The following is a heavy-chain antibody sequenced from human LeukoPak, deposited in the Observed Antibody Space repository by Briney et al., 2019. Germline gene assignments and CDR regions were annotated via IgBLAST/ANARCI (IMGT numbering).Heavy chain of an antibody. V-gene: IGHV4-61*02. J-gene: IGHJ4*02. CDR2: IYTSGST. D-gene: IGHD2-2*01. CDR3: AREHSYCSSTSCYGGSDY. CDR1: GGSISSGSYY. Sequence: PSETLSLTCTVSGGSISSGSYYWSWIRQPAGNGLEWIGRIYTSGSTNYNPSLKSRVTISVDTSKNQFSLKLSSVTAADTAVYYCAREHSYCSSTSCYGGSDYWGQGTLVTVSS.